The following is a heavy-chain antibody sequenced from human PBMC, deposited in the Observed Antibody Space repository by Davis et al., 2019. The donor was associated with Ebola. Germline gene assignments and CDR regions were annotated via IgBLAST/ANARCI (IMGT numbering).Heavy chain of an antibody. V-gene: IGHV3-9*01. CDR1: GFTFDDYA. CDR3: AKDMRGAKTYYYGMDV. J-gene: IGHJ6*02. CDR2: ISWNSGSI. D-gene: IGHD1-26*01. Sequence: SLKISCAASGFTFDDYAMHWVRQAPGKGLEWVSGISWNSGSIGYADSVKGRFTISRDNAKNSLYLQMNSLRPEYTALYYCAKDMRGAKTYYYGMDVWGQGTTVTVSS.